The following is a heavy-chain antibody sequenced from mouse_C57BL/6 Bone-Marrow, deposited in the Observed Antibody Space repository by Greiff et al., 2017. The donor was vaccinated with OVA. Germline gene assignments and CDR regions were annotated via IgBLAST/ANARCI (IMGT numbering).Heavy chain of an antibody. CDR3: ARDGGYWYFDV. CDR1: GFTFSSYA. V-gene: IGHV5-4*01. CDR2: ISDGGSYT. J-gene: IGHJ1*03. Sequence: VQLKESGGGLVKPGGSLKLSCAASGFTFSSYAMSWVRQTPEKRLEWVATISDGGSYTYYPDNVKGRFTISRDNAKNNLYLQMSHLKSEDTAMYYCARDGGYWYFDVWGTGTTVTVSS.